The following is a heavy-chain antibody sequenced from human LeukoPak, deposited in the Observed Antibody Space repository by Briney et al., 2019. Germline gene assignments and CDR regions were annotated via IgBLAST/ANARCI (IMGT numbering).Heavy chain of an antibody. J-gene: IGHJ4*02. V-gene: IGHV4-34*01. CDR3: ARGLD. CDR1: GGSFTGFF. CDR2: INHSGST. Sequence: PSETLSLTCEVYGGSFTGFFWSWIRQPPGKGLEWIGEINHSGSTNYNPSLKSRVTISVDTSKNQFSLKLSSVTAADTAVYYCARGLDWGQGTLVTVSS.